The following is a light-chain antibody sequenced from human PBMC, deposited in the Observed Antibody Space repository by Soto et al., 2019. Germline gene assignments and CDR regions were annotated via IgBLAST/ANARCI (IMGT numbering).Light chain of an antibody. J-gene: IGKJ1*01. CDR2: GAS. V-gene: IGKV3-20*01. Sequence: DIVMTQSPATLSVYPGERATLSCRASQTITSSLAWYQQKPGQAPRLLIYGASSRATGIPDRFSGSGSGTDFTLTISRLEPEDFAVYYCQQYGSSPLTFGQGTKVDIK. CDR3: QQYGSSPLT. CDR1: QTITSS.